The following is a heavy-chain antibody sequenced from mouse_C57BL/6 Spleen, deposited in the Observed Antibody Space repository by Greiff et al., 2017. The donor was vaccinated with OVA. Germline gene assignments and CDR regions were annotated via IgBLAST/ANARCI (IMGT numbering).Heavy chain of an antibody. CDR3: AREGTYYSNFDY. CDR2: INPSSGYT. D-gene: IGHD2-5*01. Sequence: QVQLQQSGAELARPGASVKMSCKASGYTFTSYTMHLVKQRPGQGLEWIGYINPSSGYTKYNQKFKDKATLTADKSSSTAYMQLSSLTSEDSAVYYCAREGTYYSNFDYWGQGTTLTVSS. CDR1: GYTFTSYT. J-gene: IGHJ2*01. V-gene: IGHV1-4*01.